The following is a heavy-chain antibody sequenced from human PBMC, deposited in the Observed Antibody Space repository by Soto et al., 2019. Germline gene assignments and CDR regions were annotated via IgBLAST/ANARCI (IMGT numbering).Heavy chain of an antibody. Sequence: SVKVSCKASGGTFSSYAISWVRQAPGQGLEWMGGIIPIFGTANYAQKFQGRVTITADESTGTAYMELSSLRSEDTAVYYCARLVVVSPVANVWGQGTLVTVSS. D-gene: IGHD2-2*01. CDR3: ARLVVVSPVANV. J-gene: IGHJ4*02. CDR1: GGTFSSYA. V-gene: IGHV1-69*13. CDR2: IIPIFGTA.